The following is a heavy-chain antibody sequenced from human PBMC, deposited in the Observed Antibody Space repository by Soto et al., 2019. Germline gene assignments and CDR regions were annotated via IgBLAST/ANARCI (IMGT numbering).Heavy chain of an antibody. Sequence: ASVKVSCKASGYLFTAYSMHWVRLAPGQGLEWMGVVNPSGGSTKYAQNFQGRVTMTRDTSTTTIYMELSSLRSDDTAIYYCAREENCSGGTCYSEYFHRWGQGTLVTVSS. J-gene: IGHJ1*01. V-gene: IGHV1-46*01. D-gene: IGHD2-15*01. CDR2: VNPSGGST. CDR3: AREENCSGGTCYSEYFHR. CDR1: GYLFTAYS.